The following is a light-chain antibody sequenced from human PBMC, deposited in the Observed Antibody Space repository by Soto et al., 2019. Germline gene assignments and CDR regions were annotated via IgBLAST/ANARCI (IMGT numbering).Light chain of an antibody. CDR1: QSVLYSSNNKNY. Sequence: DIVMTQSPDSLAVSLGERATINCKSSQSVLYSSNNKNYLAWYQQTPGQPPKLLIYCASTRESGVPDRFSGSGSGTDFTLTISSQQAEDVAVYYCQQYYSTPLTFGGGTKVEIK. CDR2: CAS. CDR3: QQYYSTPLT. J-gene: IGKJ4*01. V-gene: IGKV4-1*01.